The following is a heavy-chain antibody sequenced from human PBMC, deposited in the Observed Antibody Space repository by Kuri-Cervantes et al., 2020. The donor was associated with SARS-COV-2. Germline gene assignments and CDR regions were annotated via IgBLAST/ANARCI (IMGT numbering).Heavy chain of an antibody. CDR2: ISYDGSKK. CDR3: VKARQNSSSLSVAGAPFDY. Sequence: GESLKISCAASGFTFSSYAMHWVRRAPGKGLEWVAVISYDGSKKYYADSVKGRFTISRDNSKNTLYLQMSSLRAEDTAVYYCVKARQNSSSLSVAGAPFDYWGQGTLVTVSS. CDR1: GFTFSSYA. D-gene: IGHD6-6*01. J-gene: IGHJ4*02. V-gene: IGHV3-30*14.